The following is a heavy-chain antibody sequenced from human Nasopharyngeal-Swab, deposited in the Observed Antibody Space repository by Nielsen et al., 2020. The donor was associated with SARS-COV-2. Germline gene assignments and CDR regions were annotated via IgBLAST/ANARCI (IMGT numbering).Heavy chain of an antibody. D-gene: IGHD1-26*01. CDR1: GFTFSDYY. CDR3: AGATRLDF. Sequence: GGSLRLSCVGSGFTFSDYYMSWIRQAPGKGLEWVSYISDSGTTMYADSVKGRFTISRDNAKNTLYLQMNSLRAEDTAVYYCAGATRLDFWGQGSLVTVSS. CDR2: ISDSGTTM. J-gene: IGHJ4*02. V-gene: IGHV3-11*04.